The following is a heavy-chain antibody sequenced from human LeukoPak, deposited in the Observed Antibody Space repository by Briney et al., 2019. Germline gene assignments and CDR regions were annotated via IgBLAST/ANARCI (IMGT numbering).Heavy chain of an antibody. J-gene: IGHJ5*02. D-gene: IGHD2-15*01. CDR3: AKGGYTTWFDP. CDR1: GFTFRDYS. V-gene: IGHV3-23*01. Sequence: GGPLRLSCAASGFTFRDYSMSWVRQAPGKGLEWVSNIRSTGGDTYYTDSVKGRFTISRDNSKNTLYLEMNSLRAEDTAVYYCAKGGYTTWFDPWGQGTLVTVSS. CDR2: IRSTGGDT.